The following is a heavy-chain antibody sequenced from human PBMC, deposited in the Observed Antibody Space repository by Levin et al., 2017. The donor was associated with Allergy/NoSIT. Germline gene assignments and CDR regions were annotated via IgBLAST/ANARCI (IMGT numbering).Heavy chain of an antibody. J-gene: IGHJ3*02. CDR1: GGSIRSGDYY. V-gene: IGHV4-30-4*01. CDR2: IYYSGST. CDR3: ARESVQRGAFDI. Sequence: SQTLSLPCTVSGGSIRSGDYYWSWIRQPPGKGLEWIGYIYYSGSTYYNPSLKSRVTISVDTSKNQFSLKLSSVTAADTAVYYCARESVQRGAFDIWGQGTMVTVSS. D-gene: IGHD1-1*01.